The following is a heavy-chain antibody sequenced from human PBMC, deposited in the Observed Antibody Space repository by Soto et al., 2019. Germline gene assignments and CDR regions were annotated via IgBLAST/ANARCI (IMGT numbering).Heavy chain of an antibody. Sequence: GASVKVSCKASGGTFSSYAISWVRQAPGQGLEWMGGIIPIFGTANYAQKFQGRVTITADESTSTAYMELSSLRSEDTAVYYCARGQPYYYYYGMDVWGQGTTVTVSS. CDR1: GGTFSSYA. CDR3: ARGQPYYYYYGMDV. J-gene: IGHJ6*02. CDR2: IIPIFGTA. D-gene: IGHD1-1*01. V-gene: IGHV1-69*13.